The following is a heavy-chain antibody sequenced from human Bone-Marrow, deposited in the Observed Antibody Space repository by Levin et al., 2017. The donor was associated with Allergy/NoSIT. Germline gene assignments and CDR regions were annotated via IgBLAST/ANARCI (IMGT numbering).Heavy chain of an antibody. V-gene: IGHV3-53*01. D-gene: IGHD3-16*01. Sequence: GESLKIFCAASGFTVSNNYMSWVRQAPGKGLEGVSVIYSGGTRNYADSVKGRFTISRDNSKNTLYLQMNSLRAEDTAVYYCATSPSLGYWGQGTLVTVSS. CDR1: GFTVSNNY. CDR2: IYSGGTR. J-gene: IGHJ4*02. CDR3: ATSPSLGY.